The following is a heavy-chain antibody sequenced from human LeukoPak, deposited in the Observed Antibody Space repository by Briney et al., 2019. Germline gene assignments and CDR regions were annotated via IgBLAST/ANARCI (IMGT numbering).Heavy chain of an antibody. D-gene: IGHD4-17*01. CDR2: IYRSGST. V-gene: IGHV4-38-2*02. Sequence: SETLSLTCSGSNHSISNRLSWAWLRQPPGKGLEWIGSIYRSGSTFYNPSLKSRVTISLDTSKNQFSLKLSSVTAADTAVYFCARGTYGYYMDVWGKGTTVTVSS. CDR3: ARGTYGYYMDV. J-gene: IGHJ6*03. CDR1: NHSISNRLS.